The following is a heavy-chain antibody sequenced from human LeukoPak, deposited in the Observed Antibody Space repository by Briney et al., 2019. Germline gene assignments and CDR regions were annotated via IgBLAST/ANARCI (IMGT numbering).Heavy chain of an antibody. D-gene: IGHD6-19*01. J-gene: IGHJ4*02. Sequence: ASVKVSCRASGYTFTSYGISWVRQAPGQGLEWMGWISAYNGNTNYAQKLQGRVTMTTDTSTSTAYMELRSLRSDDTAIYYCARGFGIAVSGGPRHFDYWGQGTLVTVSS. CDR1: GYTFTSYG. CDR3: ARGFGIAVSGGPRHFDY. V-gene: IGHV1-18*01. CDR2: ISAYNGNT.